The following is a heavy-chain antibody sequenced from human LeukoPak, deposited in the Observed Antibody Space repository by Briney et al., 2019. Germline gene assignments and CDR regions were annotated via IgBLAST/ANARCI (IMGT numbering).Heavy chain of an antibody. Sequence: PSETLSLTCTVSGGSISRYYWSWIRQPPGKGLEWIGYIYTSGSTNYNPSLKSRVTISVDTSKNQFSLKLSSVTAADTAVYYCAREAYYYGSGNFDYWGQGTLVTVSS. CDR3: AREAYYYGSGNFDY. D-gene: IGHD3-10*01. J-gene: IGHJ4*02. V-gene: IGHV4-4*08. CDR2: IYTSGST. CDR1: GGSISRYY.